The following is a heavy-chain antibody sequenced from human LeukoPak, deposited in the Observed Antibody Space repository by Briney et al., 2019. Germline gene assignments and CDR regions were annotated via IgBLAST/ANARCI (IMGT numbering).Heavy chain of an antibody. CDR3: TTSPSRSPFHI. Sequence: GGSLRLSCAASGFTLSSYAMSWVRQAPGEGLQWVSSISDDSNYIFYADSVKGRFTISRDNAKNSLFLQMNSLRAEDTALYYCTTSPSRSPFHIWGQGTMVTVSS. V-gene: IGHV3-21*01. CDR1: GFTLSSYA. J-gene: IGHJ3*02. CDR2: ISDDSNYI.